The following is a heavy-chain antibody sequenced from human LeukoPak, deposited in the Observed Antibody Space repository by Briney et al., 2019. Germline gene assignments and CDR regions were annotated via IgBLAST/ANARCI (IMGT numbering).Heavy chain of an antibody. CDR1: GFTFSNAW. Sequence: GGSLRLSCAASGFTFSNAWMSWARQAPGKGLEWVGRIKTKIEGATTDYAAPVKGRFTISRDDSKNTVYLQMNSLKTEDTAVYYCTIDSNSGWTGYWGQGTLVTVSS. J-gene: IGHJ4*02. CDR3: TIDSNSGWTGY. CDR2: IKTKIEGATT. V-gene: IGHV3-15*01. D-gene: IGHD6-19*01.